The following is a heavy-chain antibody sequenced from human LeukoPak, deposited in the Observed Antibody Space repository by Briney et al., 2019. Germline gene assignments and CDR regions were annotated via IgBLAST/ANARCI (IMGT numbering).Heavy chain of an antibody. CDR2: ISSSGGGT. Sequence: PGGSLRLSCAASGFTFRTYAMNWVRQAPGKGLEWVSAISSSGGGTYDADSVKGRCTSSRDNSKNTLYLQMNRLRAEDTAVYYCARADPFDYWGQGTLVTVSS. J-gene: IGHJ4*02. CDR3: ARADPFDY. V-gene: IGHV3-23*01. CDR1: GFTFRTYA.